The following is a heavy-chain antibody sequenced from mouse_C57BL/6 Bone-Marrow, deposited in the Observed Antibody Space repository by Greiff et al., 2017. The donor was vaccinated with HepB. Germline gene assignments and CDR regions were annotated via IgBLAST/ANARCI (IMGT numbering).Heavy chain of an antibody. V-gene: IGHV6-6*01. Sequence: EVQGVESGGGLVQPGGSMKLSCAASGFTFSDAWMDWVRQSPEKGLEWVAEISNKANNHATYYTESVKGRFTIARDDTKISVYLQMNSLRAEDTGIDYCTRPHYYGSSHYFDYWGQGTTLTVSS. D-gene: IGHD1-1*01. CDR1: GFTFSDAW. CDR2: ISNKANNHAT. J-gene: IGHJ2*01. CDR3: TRPHYYGSSHYFDY.